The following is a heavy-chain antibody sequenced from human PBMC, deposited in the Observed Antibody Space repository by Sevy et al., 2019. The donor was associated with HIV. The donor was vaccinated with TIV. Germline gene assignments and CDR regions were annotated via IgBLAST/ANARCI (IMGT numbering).Heavy chain of an antibody. V-gene: IGHV1-69*13. CDR2: IIPIFGTA. CDR1: GGTFSSYA. J-gene: IGHJ3*02. Sequence: ASVKVSCKASGGTFSSYAISWVRQAPGQGLEWMGGIIPIFGTANYAQKFQGRVTITADESTSPAYMGLSSLRAEDTAVYYCARRMEWEGLTAFDIWGQGTMVTVSS. CDR3: ARRMEWEGLTAFDI. D-gene: IGHD1-26*01.